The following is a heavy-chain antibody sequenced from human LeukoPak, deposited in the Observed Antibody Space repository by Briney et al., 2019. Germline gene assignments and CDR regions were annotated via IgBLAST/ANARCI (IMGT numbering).Heavy chain of an antibody. Sequence: ASVKVSCKASGYTFTSYDINWVRQATGQGLEWMGWMNPNSGNTGYAQKFQGRVTITADESTSTAYMELSSLRSEDTAVYYCARDSRLQSGYDTNWFDPWGQGTLVTVSS. CDR2: MNPNSGNT. V-gene: IGHV1-8*01. CDR3: ARDSRLQSGYDTNWFDP. D-gene: IGHD5-12*01. J-gene: IGHJ5*02. CDR1: GYTFTSYD.